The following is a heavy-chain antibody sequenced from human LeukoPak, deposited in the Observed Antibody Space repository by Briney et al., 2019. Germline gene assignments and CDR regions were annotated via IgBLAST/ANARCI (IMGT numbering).Heavy chain of an antibody. CDR1: GYTFTGNP. CDR2: ISAYNGNT. D-gene: IGHD2-2*01. V-gene: IGHV1-18*04. CDR3: ARFPRRGLPYCSSTSCYAPVGDYYGMDV. J-gene: IGHJ6*02. Sequence: ASVKVSCKASGYTFTGNPILWVRQAPGQGLEWMGWISAYNGNTNYAQKLQGRVTMTTDTSTSTAYMELRSLRSDDTAVYYCARFPRRGLPYCSSTSCYAPVGDYYGMDVWGQGTTVTVSS.